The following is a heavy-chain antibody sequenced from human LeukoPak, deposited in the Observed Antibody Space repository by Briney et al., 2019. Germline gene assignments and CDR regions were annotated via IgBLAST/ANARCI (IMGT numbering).Heavy chain of an antibody. D-gene: IGHD6-19*01. CDR3: ARANFIAVAGRARLDYFDY. Sequence: SETLSLTCTVSGGSISSGSYYWSWIRQPAGKGLEWIGSIYYSGSTYYNPSLKSRVTISVDTSKNQFSLKLSSVTAADTAVYYCARANFIAVAGRARLDYFDYWGQGTLVTVSS. J-gene: IGHJ4*02. CDR2: IYYSGST. CDR1: GGSISSGSYY. V-gene: IGHV4-39*07.